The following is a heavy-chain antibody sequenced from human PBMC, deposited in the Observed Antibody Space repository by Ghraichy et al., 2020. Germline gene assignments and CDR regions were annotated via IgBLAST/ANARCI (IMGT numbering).Heavy chain of an antibody. Sequence: GGSLRLSCAASGFTFSSYAMSWVRQAPGKGLEWVSAISSSGDTTYYADSVKGRFTISRDNSKNTLYLQMNSLRAEDTAVYYCARDRTVTTFYDAFDYWGQGTLVTVSS. J-gene: IGHJ4*02. V-gene: IGHV3-23*01. CDR2: ISSSGDTT. CDR3: ARDRTVTTFYDAFDY. D-gene: IGHD4-17*01. CDR1: GFTFSSYA.